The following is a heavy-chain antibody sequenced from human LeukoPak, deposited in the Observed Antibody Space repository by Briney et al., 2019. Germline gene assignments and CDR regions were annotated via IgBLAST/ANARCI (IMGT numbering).Heavy chain of an antibody. J-gene: IGHJ4*02. D-gene: IGHD3-10*01. Sequence: SETLSLTCTVSGGSNSSGSYYWSWIRQPPGKGLEWIGYIYYSGSTYYNPSLKSRITISVDTSKNQFSLKLSSVTAADTAVYYCARGRHYGSGSYYPNYFDYWGQGTLVTVSS. CDR3: ARGRHYGSGSYYPNYFDY. CDR1: GGSNSSGSYY. V-gene: IGHV4-30-4*01. CDR2: IYYSGST.